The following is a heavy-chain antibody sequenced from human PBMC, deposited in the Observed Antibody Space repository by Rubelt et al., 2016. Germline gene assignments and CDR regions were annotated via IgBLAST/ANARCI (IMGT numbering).Heavy chain of an antibody. V-gene: IGHV4-39*01. CDR3: ARHPTLLYLRFLESFFDP. CDR2: IYYSGST. Sequence: QLQLQESGPGLVKPSETLSLTCTVSGGSISSSSYYWGWIRQPPGKGLEWIGSIYYSGSTYYNPSLKSRVTISVDTSKNQFSLKLSSVTAADTAVYYCARHPTLLYLRFLESFFDPWGQGTLVTVSS. CDR1: GGSISSSSYY. J-gene: IGHJ5*02. D-gene: IGHD3-3*01.